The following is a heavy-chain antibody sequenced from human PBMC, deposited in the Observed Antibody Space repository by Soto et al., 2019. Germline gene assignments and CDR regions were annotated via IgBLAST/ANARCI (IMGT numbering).Heavy chain of an antibody. CDR2: ISYDGSNK. D-gene: IGHD6-6*01. V-gene: IGHV3-30-3*01. CDR1: GFTFSSYA. Sequence: GGSLRLSCAASGFTFSSYAMHWVRQAPGKGLEWVAVISYDGSNKYYADSVKGRFTISRDNSKNTLYLQMNSLRAEDTAVYYCARDWGYSSSSSVYYYGMDVWGQGTTLTVSS. CDR3: ARDWGYSSSSSVYYYGMDV. J-gene: IGHJ6*02.